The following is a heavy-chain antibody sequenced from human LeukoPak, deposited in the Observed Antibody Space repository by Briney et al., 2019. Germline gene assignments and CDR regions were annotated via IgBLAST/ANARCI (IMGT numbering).Heavy chain of an antibody. V-gene: IGHV7-4-1*02. D-gene: IGHD3-10*01. Sequence: VASVKVSCKASGYTFTSYAMNWVRQAPGQGLEWMGWINTNTGNPTYAQGFTGRFVFSLDTSVSTAYLQISSLKAEDTAVYHCARVWFGELTSSPNYYGMDVWGQGTTVTVSS. CDR3: ARVWFGELTSSPNYYGMDV. CDR2: INTNTGNP. CDR1: GYTFTSYA. J-gene: IGHJ6*02.